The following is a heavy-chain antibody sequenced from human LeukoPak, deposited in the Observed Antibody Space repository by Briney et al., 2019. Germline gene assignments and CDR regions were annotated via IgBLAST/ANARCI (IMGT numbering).Heavy chain of an antibody. Sequence: GGSLRLPCAASGFTFSSYAMHWVRQAPGKGLEWVAVISYDGSNKYYADSVKGRFTISRDNSKNTLYLQMNSLRAEDTAVYYCARDVDTAMTFDYWGQGTLVTVSS. CDR1: GFTFSSYA. J-gene: IGHJ4*02. CDR2: ISYDGSNK. CDR3: ARDVDTAMTFDY. D-gene: IGHD5-18*01. V-gene: IGHV3-30-3*01.